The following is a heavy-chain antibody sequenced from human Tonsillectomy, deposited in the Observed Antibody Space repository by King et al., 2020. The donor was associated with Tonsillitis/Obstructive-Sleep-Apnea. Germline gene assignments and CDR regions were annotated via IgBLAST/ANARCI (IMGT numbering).Heavy chain of an antibody. CDR1: GGSISSYY. V-gene: IGHV4-59*08. J-gene: IGHJ4*02. D-gene: IGHD5-12*01. Sequence: VQLQESGPGLVKASETLSLTCTVSGGSISSYYWSWIRQPPGKGLEWIGYIYYSGNTNYNPSLKSRVTISVDTSKNQLSLQLSSVTAADTAVYYCARAQAQAAPTHSGYDSGFDYWGQGTLVTVSS. CDR3: ARAQAQAAPTHSGYDSGFDY. CDR2: IYYSGNT.